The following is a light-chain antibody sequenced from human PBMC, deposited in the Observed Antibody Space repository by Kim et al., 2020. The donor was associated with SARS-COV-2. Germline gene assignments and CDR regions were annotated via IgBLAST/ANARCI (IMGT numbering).Light chain of an antibody. J-gene: IGKJ5*01. Sequence: ASVGDRVTITCRASQSIGIYLNWYQQKPGKAPILLIYAASSLQSGVPSRFSGSGSGAEFTLTIGRLQPDDFATYYCQQTHSTLVTFGQGTRLEIK. CDR1: QSIGIY. CDR2: AAS. CDR3: QQTHSTLVT. V-gene: IGKV1-39*01.